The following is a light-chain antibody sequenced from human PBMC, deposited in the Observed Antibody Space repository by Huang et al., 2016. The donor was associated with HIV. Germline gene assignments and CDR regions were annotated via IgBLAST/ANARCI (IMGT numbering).Light chain of an antibody. CDR1: QSLLLGDGKTY. CDR3: MQSIHLRT. Sequence: IVMTQTPLSLSVTPGQLATISCKSNQSLLLGDGKTYLYWYLQRAGQSPQPLIYEVSSRFSWVPDRFSGSGSGTDFTLKISRVEAGDVGIYYCMQSIHLRTFGQGTKLEIK. CDR2: EVS. V-gene: IGKV2-29*02. J-gene: IGKJ2*02.